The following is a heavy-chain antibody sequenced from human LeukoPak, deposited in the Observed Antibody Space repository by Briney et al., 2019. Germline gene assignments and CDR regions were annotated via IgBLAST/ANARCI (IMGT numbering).Heavy chain of an antibody. CDR1: GFTVSSNY. CDR3: ARSRLRRTGPAFDI. Sequence: GGSLRLSCAASGFTVSSNYMSWVRQAPGKGLEWVSVIYSGGSTYYADSVKGRFTISRDNAKNTLYLQMNSLRAEDTAVYYCARSRLRRTGPAFDIWGQGTMVTVSS. CDR2: IYSGGST. D-gene: IGHD4-17*01. V-gene: IGHV3-53*01. J-gene: IGHJ3*02.